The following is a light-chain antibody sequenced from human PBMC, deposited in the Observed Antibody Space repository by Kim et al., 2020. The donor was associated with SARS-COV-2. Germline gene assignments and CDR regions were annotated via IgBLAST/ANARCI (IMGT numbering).Light chain of an antibody. Sequence: APGKTASIPCGGNNIGSTSVHWYQRKPGQATLLVIYYDSDRPSGIPERFSGSNSGNTATLTISRVEARDEADYYCQVWDSSSDHWVFGGGTQMTVL. CDR2: YDS. CDR3: QVWDSSSDHWV. CDR1: NIGSTS. J-gene: IGLJ3*02. V-gene: IGLV3-21*04.